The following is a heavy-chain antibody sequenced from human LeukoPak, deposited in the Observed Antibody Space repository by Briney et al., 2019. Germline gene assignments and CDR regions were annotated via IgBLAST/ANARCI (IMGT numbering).Heavy chain of an antibody. V-gene: IGHV3-30*04. D-gene: IGHD3-10*01. CDR3: AKDPMVRGVMGYMDV. CDR1: GFTFSSYA. Sequence: GGSLRLSCAASGFTFSSYAMHWVRQAPGKGLEWVAVISYDGSNKYYADSVKGRFTISRDNSKNTLYLQMNSLRAEDTAVYYCAKDPMVRGVMGYMDVWGKGTTVTISS. J-gene: IGHJ6*03. CDR2: ISYDGSNK.